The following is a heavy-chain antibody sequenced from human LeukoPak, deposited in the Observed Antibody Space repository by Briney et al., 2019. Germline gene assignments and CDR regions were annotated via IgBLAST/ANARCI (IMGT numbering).Heavy chain of an antibody. J-gene: IGHJ4*02. CDR1: GFTFSSYA. V-gene: IGHV3-23*01. D-gene: IGHD3-22*01. Sequence: GGSLRLSCAASGFTFSSYAMSWVRQAPGKGLEWVSAISGSGGSTYYADSVKGRFTISRDNSKNTLYLQMNSLRAEDTAVYYCAKNRDDSSGYYPVIDYWGQGTLVTVSS. CDR3: AKNRDDSSGYYPVIDY. CDR2: ISGSGGST.